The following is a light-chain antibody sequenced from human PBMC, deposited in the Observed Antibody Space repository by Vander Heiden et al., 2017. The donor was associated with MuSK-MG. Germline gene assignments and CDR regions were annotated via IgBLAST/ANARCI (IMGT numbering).Light chain of an antibody. V-gene: IGKV3-20*01. CDR1: QSVSSNT. CDR3: QQYGTSPLT. CDR2: DAS. Sequence: ENVLTQSPGTLSLPLGERATLSCRGSQSVSSNTLAWYQQKPGQAPRLLIYDASKRATGIPDRFSGSGSGTDFTLTISRLKPEDFAVYHCQQYGTSPLTFGGGTKVEIK. J-gene: IGKJ4*01.